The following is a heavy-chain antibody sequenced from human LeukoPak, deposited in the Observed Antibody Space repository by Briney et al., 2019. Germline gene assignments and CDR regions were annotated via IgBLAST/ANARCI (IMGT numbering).Heavy chain of an antibody. Sequence: GGSLRLSCAASGFTFSSYSMNWVRQAPGKGLEWVSSISSSSSYIYYADSVKGRFTISRDNAKNSLYLQMNSLRAEDTAVYYCARDDRPPYSSSWEKGATGGYYMDVWGKGTTVTVSS. J-gene: IGHJ6*03. CDR3: ARDDRPPYSSSWEKGATGGYYMDV. D-gene: IGHD6-13*01. CDR1: GFTFSSYS. V-gene: IGHV3-21*01. CDR2: ISSSSSYI.